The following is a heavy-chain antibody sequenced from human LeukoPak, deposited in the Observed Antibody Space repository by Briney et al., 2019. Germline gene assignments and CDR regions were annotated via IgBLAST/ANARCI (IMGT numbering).Heavy chain of an antibody. CDR2: VSGSGDST. Sequence: GGSLRPSCAASGFTFSSYAMSWVRQAPGKGLEWVSAVSGSGDSTYYADSVKGRFTISRDNSKNTLYLQMNSLRAEDTAVYYCAKVFLYQLRHLDYWGQGTLVTVSS. J-gene: IGHJ4*02. CDR1: GFTFSSYA. CDR3: AKVFLYQLRHLDY. D-gene: IGHD2-2*01. V-gene: IGHV3-23*01.